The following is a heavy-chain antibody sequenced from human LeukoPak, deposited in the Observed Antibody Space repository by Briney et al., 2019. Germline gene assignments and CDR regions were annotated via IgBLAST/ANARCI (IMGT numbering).Heavy chain of an antibody. CDR1: GFTFSSYA. V-gene: IGHV3-23*01. Sequence: PGGSLRLSCAASGFTFSSYAMSWVRQAPGKGLEWASAISGSGGSTYYADSVKGRFTISRDNSKNTLYLQMNSLRAEDTAVYYCAKNGLRFLEWLSSFDYWGQGTLVTVSS. D-gene: IGHD3-3*01. CDR2: ISGSGGST. J-gene: IGHJ4*02. CDR3: AKNGLRFLEWLSSFDY.